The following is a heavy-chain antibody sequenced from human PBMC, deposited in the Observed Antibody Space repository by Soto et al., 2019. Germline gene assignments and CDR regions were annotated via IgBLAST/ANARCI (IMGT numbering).Heavy chain of an antibody. V-gene: IGHV4-30-2*01. D-gene: IGHD5-18*01. CDR3: ARGGDTAMVKYGAFDI. Sequence: SETFPLTYAVSGGSISTGRYSWSWILQPPGKGLEWIGYIYHSGSTYYNPSLKSRVTISVDRSKNQFSLKLSSVTAADTAVYYCARGGDTAMVKYGAFDIWGQGTMVT. CDR2: IYHSGST. J-gene: IGHJ3*02. CDR1: GGSISTGRYS.